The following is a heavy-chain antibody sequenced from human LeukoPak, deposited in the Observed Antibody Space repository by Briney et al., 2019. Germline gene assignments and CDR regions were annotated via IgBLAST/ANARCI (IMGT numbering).Heavy chain of an antibody. V-gene: IGHV1-24*01. D-gene: IGHD2-2*01. CDR1: GFTFSSYA. CDR3: ATRVVPAAMLYYYYMDV. Sequence: PGGSLRLSCAASGFTFSSYAMHWVRQAPGKGLEWMGGFDPEDGETIYAQKFQGRVTMTEDTSTDTAYMELSSLRSEDTAVYYCATRVVPAAMLYYYYMDVWGKGTTVTVSS. J-gene: IGHJ6*03. CDR2: FDPEDGET.